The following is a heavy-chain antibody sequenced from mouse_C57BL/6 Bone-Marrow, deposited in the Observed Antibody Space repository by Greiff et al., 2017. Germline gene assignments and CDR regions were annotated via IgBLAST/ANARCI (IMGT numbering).Heavy chain of an antibody. J-gene: IGHJ4*01. CDR3: TTGCYYYYAMDY. V-gene: IGHV14-4*01. CDR1: GFNIKDDY. CDR2: IDPENGDT. Sequence: EVKLVESGAELVRPGASVKLSCTASGFNIKDDYMHWVKQRPEQGLEWIGWIDPENGDTEYASKFQGKATITADKSSNPAYLQLSSLTSEDTAVDYCTTGCYYYYAMDYWGQGTSVTVSS. D-gene: IGHD2-12*01.